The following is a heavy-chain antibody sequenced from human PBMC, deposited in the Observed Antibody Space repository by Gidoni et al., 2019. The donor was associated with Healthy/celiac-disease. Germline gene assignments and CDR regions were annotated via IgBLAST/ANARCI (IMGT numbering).Heavy chain of an antibody. CDR2: SNHSGST. CDR1: GGSLSGNY. Sequence: QVQLQQWGAGLLKPSETLSLTCAGCGGSLSGNYWSWIRQPPGKGLEWIGESNHSGSTNYNQSLKRRVTISVDTSKNQFSLMLSSVTAADTAVYYCARGPGELVVTAISPFDYWVQGTLVTVSS. J-gene: IGHJ4*02. V-gene: IGHV4-34*01. D-gene: IGHD2-21*02. CDR3: ARGPGELVVTAISPFDY.